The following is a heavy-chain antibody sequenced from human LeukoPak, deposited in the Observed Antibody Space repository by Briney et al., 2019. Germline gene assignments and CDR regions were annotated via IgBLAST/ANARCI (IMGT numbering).Heavy chain of an antibody. V-gene: IGHV1-46*01. D-gene: IGHD3-22*01. Sequence: ASVKVSCKASGYTFTGYYMHWVRQAPGQGLEWMGWINPSGGTTTYALKFQGRVTMTRDTSTSTVYMELNTLRSEDTAVYYCARGSNYYYDVTADYPRYWGQGTLVTVSS. CDR3: ARGSNYYYDVTADYPRY. CDR1: GYTFTGYY. CDR2: INPSGGTT. J-gene: IGHJ4*02.